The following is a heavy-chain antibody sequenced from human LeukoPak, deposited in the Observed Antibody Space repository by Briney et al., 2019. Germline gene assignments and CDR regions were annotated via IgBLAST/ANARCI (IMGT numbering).Heavy chain of an antibody. V-gene: IGHV4-39*07. J-gene: IGHJ4*02. D-gene: IGHD1-26*01. Sequence: SETLSLTCTVSGGSISSSSYYWGWIRQPPGKGLEWIGSIYYSGSTYYNPSLKSRVTISVDTSKNQFSLKLSSVTAADTAVYYCAREKGGSSTGGDYWGQGTLVTVSS. CDR2: IYYSGST. CDR1: GGSISSSSYY. CDR3: AREKGGSSTGGDY.